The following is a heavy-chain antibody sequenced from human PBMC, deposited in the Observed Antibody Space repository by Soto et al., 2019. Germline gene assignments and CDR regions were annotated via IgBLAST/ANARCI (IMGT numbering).Heavy chain of an antibody. CDR2: LKFDGSSA. Sequence: EVQLVESGGGLVQPGESLRLSCAASGFTFSDYWIHWVRQAPGKGLVWVSRLKFDGSSANYADSVKGRFTISRDNAKDTVYLQMNSLGAEYTAVYYCARGVRGHYGFDVWGQGTMVTVSS. CDR3: ARGVRGHYGFDV. D-gene: IGHD3-10*01. V-gene: IGHV3-74*01. CDR1: GFTFSDYW. J-gene: IGHJ3*01.